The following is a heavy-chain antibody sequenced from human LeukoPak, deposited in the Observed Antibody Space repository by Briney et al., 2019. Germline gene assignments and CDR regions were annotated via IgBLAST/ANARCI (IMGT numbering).Heavy chain of an antibody. CDR2: INAGNGNT. CDR3: ARAYYDFWSGHNWFDP. Sequence: ASVKVSCKASGYTFTSYAMHWVRQAPGQRLEWMGWINAGNGNTKYSQEFQGRVTITRDTSASTAYMELSSLRSEDMAVYYCARAYYDFWSGHNWFDPWGQGTLVTVSS. D-gene: IGHD3-3*01. V-gene: IGHV1-3*03. CDR1: GYTFTSYA. J-gene: IGHJ5*02.